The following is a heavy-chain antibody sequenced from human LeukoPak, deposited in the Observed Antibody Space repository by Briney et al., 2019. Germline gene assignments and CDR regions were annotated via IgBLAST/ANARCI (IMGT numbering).Heavy chain of an antibody. CDR2: ISAFNGHT. D-gene: IGHD1-20*01. CDR1: GYTFTNYG. V-gene: IGHV1-18*01. CDR3: AKRPITGTYKYYFDY. Sequence: ASVKVSCKASGYTFTNYGITWVRQAPGQGLEWMGWISAFNGHTNYAQNLQGRVTITTDTSTSTAYMELRSLRSDDTAVYYCAKRPITGTYKYYFDYWGQGTLVTVSS. J-gene: IGHJ4*02.